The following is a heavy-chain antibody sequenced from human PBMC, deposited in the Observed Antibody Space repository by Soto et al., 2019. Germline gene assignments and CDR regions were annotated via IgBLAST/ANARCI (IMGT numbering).Heavy chain of an antibody. V-gene: IGHV4-61*01. CDR1: GDSVSRGSYH. D-gene: IGHD7-27*01. CDR3: AKVGWGGDS. CDR2: KPYTGSP. J-gene: IGHJ4*02. Sequence: SETLSLTCSVSGDSVSRGSYHWSWIRQPPGKGLEWIGFKPYTGSPDYNPSLKSRVVISIDRSKNPFSLKLSSVTATDTAVYFCAKVGWGGDSWGQGTLVTVSS.